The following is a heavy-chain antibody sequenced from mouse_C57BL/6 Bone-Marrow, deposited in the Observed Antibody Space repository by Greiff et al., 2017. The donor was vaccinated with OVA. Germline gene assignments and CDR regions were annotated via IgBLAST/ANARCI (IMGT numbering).Heavy chain of an antibody. CDR3: ARSDYSKDY. Sequence: VQLQQSGAELVRPGASVKLSCTASGFNIKDDYMHWVKQRPEQGLEWIGWIDPENGDTEYASKFQGKATITADTSSNTAYLQLSSLTSEDTAVYYCARSDYSKDYWGQGTTLTVSS. CDR2: IDPENGDT. D-gene: IGHD2-5*01. CDR1: GFNIKDDY. V-gene: IGHV14-4*01. J-gene: IGHJ2*01.